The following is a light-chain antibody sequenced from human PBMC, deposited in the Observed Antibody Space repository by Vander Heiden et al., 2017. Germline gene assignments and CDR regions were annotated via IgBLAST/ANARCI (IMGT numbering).Light chain of an antibody. CDR1: QSISSW. V-gene: IGKV1-5*03. J-gene: IGKJ1*01. Sequence: DIQMTQSPSTLSESVGDRVTITCRASQSISSWLAWYQQKPGKAPKLLIYKASSLESGVPSSFSGSGSGTEFTLTISSLQPDDFATYYCQQYNSYPWTFGQGTKVEIK. CDR2: KAS. CDR3: QQYNSYPWT.